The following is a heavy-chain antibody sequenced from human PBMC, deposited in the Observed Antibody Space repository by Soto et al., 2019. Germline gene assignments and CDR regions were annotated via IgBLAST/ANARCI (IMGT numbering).Heavy chain of an antibody. Sequence: QVQLVESGGGVVQPGRSLRLSCAASGFTFSSYGMHWVRQAPGKGLEWVAVIWYDGSNKYYADSVKGRFTISRDNSKNTLYLQMNSLRAEDTAVYYCARAFIVRDDPWGQRTLVTVSS. CDR2: IWYDGSNK. CDR1: GFTFSSYG. D-gene: IGHD1-26*01. J-gene: IGHJ5*02. CDR3: ARAFIVRDDP. V-gene: IGHV3-33*01.